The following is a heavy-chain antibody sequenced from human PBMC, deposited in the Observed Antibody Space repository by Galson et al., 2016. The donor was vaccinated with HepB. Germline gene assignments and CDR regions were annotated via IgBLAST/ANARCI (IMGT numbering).Heavy chain of an antibody. CDR2: MDPNSGNT. CDR1: GYPFNSCD. Sequence: SVKVSCKASGYPFNSCDINWVRQAPGQGLDRMGWMDPNSGNTGYARKFQGRVSMTRNTSITTAYMELSSLTSEDTAVYYCATDIRIVGATGEGDDWGRGTLISAAS. CDR3: ATDIRIVGATGEGDD. D-gene: IGHD1-26*01. J-gene: IGHJ4*02. V-gene: IGHV1-8*01.